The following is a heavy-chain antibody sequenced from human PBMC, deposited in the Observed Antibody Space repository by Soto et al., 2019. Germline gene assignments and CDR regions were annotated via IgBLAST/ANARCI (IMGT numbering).Heavy chain of an antibody. CDR3: ARTYDSNGYANEFDS. D-gene: IGHD3-22*01. V-gene: IGHV4-59*12. CDR2: IYDNGIT. J-gene: IGHJ4*02. Sequence: SETLRLTCSVSGRSITSYYWSWVRQPPGKGLEWIGYIYDNGITSQNPSLKSRVTMSADTSQNQFSLKLTSVTGADTAVYYCARTYDSNGYANEFDSWGQGILVT. CDR1: GRSITSYY.